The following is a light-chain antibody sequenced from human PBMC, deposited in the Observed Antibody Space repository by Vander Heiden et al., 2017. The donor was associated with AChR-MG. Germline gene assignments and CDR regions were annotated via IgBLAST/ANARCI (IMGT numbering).Light chain of an antibody. V-gene: IGKV1-5*03. CDR3: QKYDSYSLT. CDR1: QSISSW. CDR2: KAS. J-gene: IGKJ4*01. Sequence: DLQMTQSPSPLHASVGDRVTITCRASQSISSWLAWYQQKPGKAPNLLIYKASTLESGVPSRFSGTGSGTEFTLTISSLQPDDFATYYCQKYDSYSLTFGGGTKVEIK.